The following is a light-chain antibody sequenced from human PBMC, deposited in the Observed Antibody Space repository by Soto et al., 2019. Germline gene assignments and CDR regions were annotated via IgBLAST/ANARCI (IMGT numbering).Light chain of an antibody. CDR3: HQYGSSPRT. Sequence: EVVLTQSPGTLSLSPGEGATLSCRASQRVTNNYLAWYQQKPGHPPKLLIYGASSRATGIPDRFSGSGSGTDFTLTISKMELEDFAVYFCHQYGSSPRTFSQGTKVEF. J-gene: IGKJ1*01. CDR1: QRVTNNY. V-gene: IGKV3-20*01. CDR2: GAS.